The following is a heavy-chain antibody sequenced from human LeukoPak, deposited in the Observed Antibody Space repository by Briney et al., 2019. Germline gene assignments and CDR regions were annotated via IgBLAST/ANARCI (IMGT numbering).Heavy chain of an antibody. Sequence: ASVKVSCLVSGYTLTELSIHWVRQPPGKGLEWMGGFDPEGGETIHAQKFQGRVTMTADTSTDTAYMELSSLTSDDTAVYYCMSAFYMDVWGEGTTVTVSS. CDR2: FDPEGGET. V-gene: IGHV1-24*01. CDR3: MSAFYMDV. CDR1: GYTLTELS. J-gene: IGHJ6*03. D-gene: IGHD5/OR15-5a*01.